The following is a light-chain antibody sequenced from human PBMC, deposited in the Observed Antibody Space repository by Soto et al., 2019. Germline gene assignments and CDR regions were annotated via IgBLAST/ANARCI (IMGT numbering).Light chain of an antibody. Sequence: EIVLTQSPGTLSLSPGERATLSSRASQSVSSSYLAWYQQKPGQAPRLLIYGASTRATGIPARFSGSGSGTEFTLTISSLQSEDFAVYYCEQYNNWPITFGQGTRLEIK. J-gene: IGKJ5*01. CDR2: GAS. CDR1: QSVSSSY. V-gene: IGKV3-15*01. CDR3: EQYNNWPIT.